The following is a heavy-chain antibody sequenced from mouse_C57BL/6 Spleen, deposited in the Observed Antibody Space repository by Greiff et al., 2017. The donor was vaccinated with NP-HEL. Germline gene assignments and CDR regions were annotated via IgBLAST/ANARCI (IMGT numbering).Heavy chain of an antibody. D-gene: IGHD1-1*01. CDR2: IHPNSGST. Sequence: QVQLQQPGAELVKPGASVKLSCKASGYTFTSYWMHWVKQRPGQGLEWIGMIHPNSGSTNYNEKFKSKATLTVDKSSSTAYMQLSSLTSEDSAVYYGARGATVVATKGYYYAMDYWGQGTSDTVSS. V-gene: IGHV1-64*01. CDR3: ARGATVVATKGYYYAMDY. J-gene: IGHJ4*01. CDR1: GYTFTSYW.